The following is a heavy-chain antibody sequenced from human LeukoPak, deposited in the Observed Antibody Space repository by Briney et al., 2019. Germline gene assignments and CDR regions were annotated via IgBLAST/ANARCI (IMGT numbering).Heavy chain of an antibody. V-gene: IGHV3-30*02. CDR3: AKDLSTIRKAITYFDY. D-gene: IGHD3-16*01. J-gene: IGHJ4*02. CDR1: GFTFSSYG. Sequence: GGSLRLSCAASGFTFSSYGMHWVRQAPGKGLAWVAFIRYDGTNKYYVDSVKGRFTISRDNSKNTLYLQMNSLRAEDTAVYYCAKDLSTIRKAITYFDYWGQGTLVTVSS. CDR2: IRYDGTNK.